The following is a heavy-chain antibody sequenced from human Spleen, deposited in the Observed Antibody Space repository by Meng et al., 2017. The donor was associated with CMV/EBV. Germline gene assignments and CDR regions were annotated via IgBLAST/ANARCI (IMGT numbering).Heavy chain of an antibody. Sequence: ASVKVSCKASGYIFTAYHIHWVRQATGQGLEWMGWMNPNNGNTAYARQFQGRVTMTRNTSINTAYMELSSLSYDDTAVYYCAKESSRFYYYGMDVWGQGTTVTVSS. CDR3: AKESSRFYYYGMDV. CDR2: MNPNNGNT. J-gene: IGHJ6*02. V-gene: IGHV1-8*02. CDR1: GYIFTAYH.